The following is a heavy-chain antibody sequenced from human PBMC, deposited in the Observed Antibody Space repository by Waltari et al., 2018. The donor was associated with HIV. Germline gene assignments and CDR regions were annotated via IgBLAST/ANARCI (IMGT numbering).Heavy chain of an antibody. D-gene: IGHD3-10*01. CDR2: INNYDGQT. CDR1: GYTFSAYA. Sequence: VQLVQSGAEVQRPGASVRVSCTSSGYTFSAYAIHRVRQAPGQGLAWMGWINNYDGQTNFAEKFQRRVTMTTDTSKSTASMELRSLRSDDTAVYFCARGVALVRGVKIRGHMDVWGQGTTVTVSS. CDR3: ARGVALVRGVKIRGHMDV. V-gene: IGHV1-18*01. J-gene: IGHJ6*02.